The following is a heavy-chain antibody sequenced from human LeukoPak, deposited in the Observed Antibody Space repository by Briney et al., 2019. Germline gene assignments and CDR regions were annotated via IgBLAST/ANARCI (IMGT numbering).Heavy chain of an antibody. CDR2: ISSTSSYI. V-gene: IGHV3-21*01. J-gene: IGHJ5*02. CDR1: GFTFNNYI. D-gene: IGHD6-13*01. Sequence: GSLRLSCAASGFTFNNYIMNWVRQAPGKGLEWVSSISSTSSYIYYADSVKGRFTISRDNAKNSLYLQMNSLRAEDTAVYYCARVGIAAAGTYWFDPWGQGTLVTVSS. CDR3: ARVGIAAAGTYWFDP.